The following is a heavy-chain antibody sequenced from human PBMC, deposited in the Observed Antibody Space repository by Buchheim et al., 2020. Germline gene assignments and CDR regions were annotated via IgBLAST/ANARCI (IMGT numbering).Heavy chain of an antibody. V-gene: IGHV1-69*04. Sequence: QVHLVQSGAEVKKPGSSVKVSCKASGGTFGSYAISWVRQAPGQGLEWMGRIIPIHGIATYAQKFQGRVTITEDKSTSTAYMELSSLRSEDTAVYYCARVADSSGNFRFDYWGQGTL. CDR1: GGTFGSYA. J-gene: IGHJ4*02. D-gene: IGHD6-19*01. CDR2: IIPIHGIA. CDR3: ARVADSSGNFRFDY.